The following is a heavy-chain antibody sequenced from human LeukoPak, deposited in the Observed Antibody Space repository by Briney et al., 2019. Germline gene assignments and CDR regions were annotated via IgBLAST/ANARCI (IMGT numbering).Heavy chain of an antibody. D-gene: IGHD1-26*01. CDR1: GGSINSYY. Sequence: SETLSLTCTVSGGSINSYYWSWIRQPPGKGLEWIGYIYYSGSTNYNPSLKSRVTISVDTSKNQFSLKLSSVTAADTAVYYCARWTSGSYSFDYWGQGTLVTVSS. J-gene: IGHJ4*02. V-gene: IGHV4-59*01. CDR3: ARWTSGSYSFDY. CDR2: IYYSGST.